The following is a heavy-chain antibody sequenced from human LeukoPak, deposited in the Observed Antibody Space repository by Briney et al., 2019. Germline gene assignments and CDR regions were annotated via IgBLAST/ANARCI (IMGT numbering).Heavy chain of an antibody. CDR2: MNPNSGDT. CDR1: GGTFSSYA. Sequence: GASVKVSCKASGGTFSSYAISWVRQAPGQGLEWMGWMNPNSGDTGYPQKFQGRVTMTRDTSITTAYMELSSLRSEDTAVYYCARSGFGSGISFDLWGQGTLVTVSS. CDR3: ARSGFGSGISFDL. D-gene: IGHD3-10*01. V-gene: IGHV1-8*02. J-gene: IGHJ5*02.